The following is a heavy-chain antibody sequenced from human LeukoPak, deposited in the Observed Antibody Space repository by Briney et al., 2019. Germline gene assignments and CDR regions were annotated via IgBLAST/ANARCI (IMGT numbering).Heavy chain of an antibody. CDR3: ARGRMWYSSGWYYFDY. V-gene: IGHV4-34*01. J-gene: IGHJ4*02. D-gene: IGHD6-19*01. CDR2: INHSGST. Sequence: SETLSLTCAVYGGSFSGYYWSWIRQPPGKGLEWIGEINHSGSTNYNPSLKSRVTISVDTSKNQFSLKLSSVTAADTAVYYCARGRMWYSSGWYYFDYWGQGSLVTVSS. CDR1: GGSFSGYY.